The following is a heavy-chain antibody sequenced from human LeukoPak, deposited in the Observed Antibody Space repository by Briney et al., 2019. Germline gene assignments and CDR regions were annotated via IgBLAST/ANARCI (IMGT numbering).Heavy chain of an antibody. D-gene: IGHD3-22*01. CDR2: MNPNSGNT. J-gene: IGHJ4*02. V-gene: IGHV1-8*01. CDR3: ARGHYDSSGYDY. CDR1: AYTFTSYD. Sequence: AAVKVSCNASAYTFTSYDIYWVRQATGQGIEWMGGMNPNSGNTGYAQKFQGRVTMTRNTSISTAYMELSSLRSEDTAVYYCARGHYDSSGYDYWGQGPLVTVS.